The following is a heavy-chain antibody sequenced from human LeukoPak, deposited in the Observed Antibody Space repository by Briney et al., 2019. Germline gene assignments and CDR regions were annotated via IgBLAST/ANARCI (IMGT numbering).Heavy chain of an antibody. V-gene: IGHV3-21*01. CDR2: ISSSSSYI. CDR3: ARDRFRVFDY. J-gene: IGHJ4*02. D-gene: IGHD3-16*01. CDR1: GFTFSSYS. Sequence: PGGSLRLSCAASGFTFSSYSMNWVRQAPGKGLEWVSSISSSSSYIYYADSVKGRFTISRGNAKNSLYLQMNSLRAEDTAVYYCARDRFRVFDYWGQGTLVTVSS.